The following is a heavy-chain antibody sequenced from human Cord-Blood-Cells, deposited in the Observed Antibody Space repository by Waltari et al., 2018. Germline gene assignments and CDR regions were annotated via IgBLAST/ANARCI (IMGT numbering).Heavy chain of an antibody. J-gene: IGHJ1*01. CDR2: IIPIFGTA. CDR3: ARDLDEDGSGSLAPFQH. V-gene: IGHV1-69*01. D-gene: IGHD3-10*01. Sequence: QVQLVQSGAEVKKPGSSVKVSCKASGGTFSSYAIRWVRQAPGQGLEWMGGIIPIFGTANYAQKFQGRVTITADESTSTAYMELSSLRSEDTAVYYCARDLDEDGSGSLAPFQHWGQGTLVTVSS. CDR1: GGTFSSYA.